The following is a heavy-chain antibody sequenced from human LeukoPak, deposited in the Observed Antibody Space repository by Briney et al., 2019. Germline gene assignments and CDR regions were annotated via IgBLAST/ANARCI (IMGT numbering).Heavy chain of an antibody. V-gene: IGHV3-53*01. CDR1: GFAVSANC. D-gene: IGHD1-26*01. Sequence: PGGSLRLSCAASGFAVSANCMTWVRQAPGRGLEWVSVIYSGGTTYYADSVKGRFTISRDNSKNTVYLQMNSLRAEDTAVYYCARGVGATGFWGQGTLVTVSS. J-gene: IGHJ4*02. CDR3: ARGVGATGF. CDR2: IYSGGTT.